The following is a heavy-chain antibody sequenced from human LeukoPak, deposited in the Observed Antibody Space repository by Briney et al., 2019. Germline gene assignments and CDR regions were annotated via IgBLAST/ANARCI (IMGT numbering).Heavy chain of an antibody. D-gene: IGHD4-17*01. CDR3: AKERFYGAATHAFDI. J-gene: IGHJ3*02. CDR1: GFTFSSYG. Sequence: GGSLRLSCAASGFTFSSYGMHWVRQAPGKGLEWVALMRYDGSNKYYADSVKGRFTISRDNSKSTLYLQMNSLRAEDTAVFYCAKERFYGAATHAFDIWGQGTMVTVSS. CDR2: MRYDGSNK. V-gene: IGHV3-30*02.